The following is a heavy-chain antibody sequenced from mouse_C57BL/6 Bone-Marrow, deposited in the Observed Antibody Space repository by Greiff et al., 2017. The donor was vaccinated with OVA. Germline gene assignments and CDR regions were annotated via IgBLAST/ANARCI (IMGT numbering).Heavy chain of an antibody. J-gene: IGHJ3*01. V-gene: IGHV5-4*03. CDR3: ASPLYAWFAY. CDR2: ISDGGSYT. CDR1: GFTFSSYA. D-gene: IGHD1-3*01. Sequence: EVMLVESGGGLVKPGGSLKLSCAASGFTFSSYAMSWVRQTPEKRLEWVATISDGGSYTYYPDNVKGRFTISRDNAKNNLYLQMSHLKSEDTAMYYCASPLYAWFAYWGQGTLVTVSA.